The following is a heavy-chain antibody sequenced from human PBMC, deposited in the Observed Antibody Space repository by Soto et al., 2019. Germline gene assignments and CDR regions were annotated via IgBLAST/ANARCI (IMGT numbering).Heavy chain of an antibody. CDR1: GYSFTSYW. D-gene: IGHD2-2*01. V-gene: IGHV5-51*01. CDR2: IYPGDSDT. Sequence: AGQSLKISCKGSGYSFTSYWIGWVRQMPGKGLEWMGIIYPGDSDTRYSPSFQAQVTISADKSISTAYLQWSSLKASAPAMYYCARPHQTSSPNWFDPWGQGTLVTVSS. CDR3: ARPHQTSSPNWFDP. J-gene: IGHJ5*02.